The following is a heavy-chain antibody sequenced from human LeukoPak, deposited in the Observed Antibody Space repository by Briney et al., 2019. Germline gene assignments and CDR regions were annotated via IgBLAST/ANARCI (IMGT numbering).Heavy chain of an antibody. J-gene: IGHJ4*02. D-gene: IGHD3-9*01. Sequence: ASVKVSCKVSGYTFTDYYMHWVRQAPGQGLEWMGIINPSGGSTSYAQKFQGRVTMTRDTSTSTVYMELSSLRSEDTAVYYCARGQLGSGYFDWLSAYYFDYWGQGTLVTVSS. CDR2: INPSGGST. V-gene: IGHV1-46*01. CDR1: GYTFTDYY. CDR3: ARGQLGSGYFDWLSAYYFDY.